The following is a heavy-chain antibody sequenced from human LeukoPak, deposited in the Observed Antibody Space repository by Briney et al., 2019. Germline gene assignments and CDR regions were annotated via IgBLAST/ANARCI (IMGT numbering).Heavy chain of an antibody. Sequence: ASVKVSCKASGYTFTGYYMHWVRQAPGQGLEWMGWINPNSGGTNYAQKFQGRVTMTRDTSISTAYMELSRLRSDDTAVYYCWLAMVTNWYFDLWGRGTLVTVSS. V-gene: IGHV1-2*02. J-gene: IGHJ2*01. D-gene: IGHD5-18*01. CDR2: INPNSGGT. CDR3: WLAMVTNWYFDL. CDR1: GYTFTGYY.